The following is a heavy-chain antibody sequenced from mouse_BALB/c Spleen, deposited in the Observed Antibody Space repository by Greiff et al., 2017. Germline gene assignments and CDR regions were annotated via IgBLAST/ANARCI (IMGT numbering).Heavy chain of an antibody. Sequence: EVKLVESGGGLVQPGGSLKLSCAASGFTFSSYTMSWVRQTPEKRLEWVAYISNGGGSTYYPDTVKGRFTISRDNAKNTLYLQMSSLKSEDTAMYYCARQDYRSYAMDYWGQGTSVTVSS. CDR3: ARQDYRSYAMDY. J-gene: IGHJ4*01. CDR2: ISNGGGST. CDR1: GFTFSSYT. D-gene: IGHD2-14*01. V-gene: IGHV5-12-2*01.